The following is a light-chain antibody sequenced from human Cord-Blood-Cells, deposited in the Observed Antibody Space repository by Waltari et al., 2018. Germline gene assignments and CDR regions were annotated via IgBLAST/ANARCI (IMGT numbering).Light chain of an antibody. Sequence: EIVLTQSPATLSLSPGERATLSCRASQSVSSYLAWYQQKPGQAPRLLIYDASNRATGIPARFSGSGSGTDFTLTISCLEPEYFAVYYCQQRSNWPLTFGGGTKVEIK. V-gene: IGKV3-11*01. CDR3: QQRSNWPLT. CDR1: QSVSSY. CDR2: DAS. J-gene: IGKJ4*01.